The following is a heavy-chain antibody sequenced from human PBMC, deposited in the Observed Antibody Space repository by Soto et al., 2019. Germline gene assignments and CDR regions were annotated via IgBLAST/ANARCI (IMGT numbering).Heavy chain of an antibody. CDR3: AMALRTTGDPGYWYFDL. J-gene: IGHJ2*01. D-gene: IGHD1-1*01. V-gene: IGHV4-31*03. CDR2: IYYTGNT. Sequence: QVQLQESGPGLVKPSQTPSLTCTVSGVSLGTGGRXWSWVRQHPGNGLEWIGYIYYTGNTDYNPSLKSRLTISIGTSTNXFSLKLRSVTAADTAVYYCAMALRTTGDPGYWYFDLWGRGTLVTVS. CDR1: GVSLGTGGRX.